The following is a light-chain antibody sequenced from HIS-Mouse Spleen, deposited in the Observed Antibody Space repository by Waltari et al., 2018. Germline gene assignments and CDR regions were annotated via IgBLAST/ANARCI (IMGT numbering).Light chain of an antibody. V-gene: IGLV2-8*01. CDR3: SSYAGSNNYV. CDR1: SSDVGGYNY. Sequence: QSALTQPPSASGSPGQSVTISCTGTSSDVGGYNYVSWYQQHPGKAPKLMIYEVSKRRSGVPDRFSGSKSGHTASLTVSGLQAEDEADYYCSSYAGSNNYVFGTGTKVTVL. J-gene: IGLJ1*01. CDR2: EVS.